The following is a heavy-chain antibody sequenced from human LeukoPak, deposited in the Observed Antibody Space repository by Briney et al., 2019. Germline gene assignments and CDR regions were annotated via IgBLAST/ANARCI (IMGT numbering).Heavy chain of an antibody. J-gene: IGHJ4*02. Sequence: PGRSLRLSCAASGFTFSSYGMHWVRQAPGKGLEWVAVIWYDGSNKYYADSVKGRFTISRDNSKNTLYLQMNSLRAEDTVVYYCAKDQDYYDSSLDYWGQGTLVTVSS. CDR3: AKDQDYYDSSLDY. V-gene: IGHV3-33*06. D-gene: IGHD3-22*01. CDR1: GFTFSSYG. CDR2: IWYDGSNK.